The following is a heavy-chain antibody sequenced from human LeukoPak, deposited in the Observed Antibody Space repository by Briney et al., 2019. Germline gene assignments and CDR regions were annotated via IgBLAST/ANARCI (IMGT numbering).Heavy chain of an antibody. Sequence: ASVKVSCKASGYTFSGYYMYWVRQAPGQGLEWMGRINPNSGGTNYAQNFQGRVTMTRDTSISTAYMELSRLRSDDTAVYYCATDTYYDSSGYCFGYWGQGTLVTVSS. CDR2: INPNSGGT. CDR3: ATDTYYDSSGYCFGY. D-gene: IGHD3-22*01. J-gene: IGHJ4*02. V-gene: IGHV1-2*02. CDR1: GYTFSGYY.